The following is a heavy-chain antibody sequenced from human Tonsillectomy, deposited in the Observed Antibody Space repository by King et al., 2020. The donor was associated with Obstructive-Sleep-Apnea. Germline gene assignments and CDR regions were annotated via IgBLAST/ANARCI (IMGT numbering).Heavy chain of an antibody. J-gene: IGHJ4*02. V-gene: IGHV3-30*04. CDR3: ARPYNWNDQAPFDY. CDR1: GFTFSSYV. D-gene: IGHD1-20*01. Sequence: QVQLVESGGGVVQPGRSLRLSCAASGFTFSSYVMHWVRQAPGKGLEWVAVISYDGSNKYYGDSVKGRVTISRDNSKNTLYLQMNSLRAEDTAVYYCARPYNWNDQAPFDYWGQGTLVTVSS. CDR2: ISYDGSNK.